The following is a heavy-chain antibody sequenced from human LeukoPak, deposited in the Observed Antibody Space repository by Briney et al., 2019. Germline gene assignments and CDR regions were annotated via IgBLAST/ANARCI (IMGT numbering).Heavy chain of an antibody. D-gene: IGHD1-26*01. V-gene: IGHV3-23*01. CDR2: ISGSGGST. J-gene: IGHJ4*02. CDR3: AKSTTSIVGATGGACYFDY. Sequence: GGSLRLSCVASGFTFSSYAMSWVRQAPGKGLEWVSAISGSGGSTYYADSVKGRFTISRDNSKNTLYLQMNSLRAEDTAVYYCAKSTTSIVGATGGACYFDYWGQGTLVTVSS. CDR1: GFTFSSYA.